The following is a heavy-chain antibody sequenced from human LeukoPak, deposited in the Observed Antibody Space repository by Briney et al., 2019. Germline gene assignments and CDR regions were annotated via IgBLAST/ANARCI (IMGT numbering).Heavy chain of an antibody. J-gene: IGHJ4*02. CDR3: ARDPSNYGDYFQYYFDY. D-gene: IGHD4-17*01. Sequence: GGSLRLSCAASGFTFSSYSMNWVRQAPGKGLEWVSSISSSSSYIYYADSVKGRFTISRDNAKNSLYLQMNGLRAEDTAVYYCARDPSNYGDYFQYYFDYWGQGTLVTVSS. CDR1: GFTFSSYS. V-gene: IGHV3-21*01. CDR2: ISSSSSYI.